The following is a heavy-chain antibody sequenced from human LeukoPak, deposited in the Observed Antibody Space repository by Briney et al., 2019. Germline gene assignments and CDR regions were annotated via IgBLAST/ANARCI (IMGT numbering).Heavy chain of an antibody. D-gene: IGHD3-3*01. Sequence: GASVKVSCKASGYTFTSYDINWVRQATGQGLEWMGWMNPNSGNTGYAQKFQGRVTMTRNTSISTAYMELSSLRSEDTAVYYCARGLPLTIFEVVISAGFAFDIWGQGTMVTVSS. V-gene: IGHV1-8*01. CDR1: GYTFTSYD. CDR2: MNPNSGNT. CDR3: ARGLPLTIFEVVISAGFAFDI. J-gene: IGHJ3*02.